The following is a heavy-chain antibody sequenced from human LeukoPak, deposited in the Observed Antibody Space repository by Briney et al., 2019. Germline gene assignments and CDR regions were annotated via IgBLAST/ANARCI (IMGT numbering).Heavy chain of an antibody. CDR2: IIPIFGTA. J-gene: IGHJ4*02. CDR1: GGTFSSYA. Sequence: GASVKVSCKASGGTFSSYAISWVRQAPGQGLEWMGGIIPIFGTANYAQKFQGRVTITADKSTSTAYMELSSLRSEDTAVYYCARDKGYSYGSGSTPFDYWGQGTLVTVSS. CDR3: ARDKGYSYGSGSTPFDY. V-gene: IGHV1-69*06. D-gene: IGHD5-18*01.